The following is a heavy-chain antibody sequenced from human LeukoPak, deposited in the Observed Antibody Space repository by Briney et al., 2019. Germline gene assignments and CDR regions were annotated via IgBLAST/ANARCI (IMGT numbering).Heavy chain of an antibody. V-gene: IGHV3-23*01. CDR3: AGRPTGYSSGYIH. J-gene: IGHJ4*02. D-gene: IGHD5-18*01. CDR2: ISGSAHKI. Sequence: GGSLRLSCAASGFTFSNYAVSWVRQAPEKGLDWVSVISGSAHKIRYADSVKGRFTISRDNSENIVYLQMNNLRVEDTAVYYCAGRPTGYSSGYIHWGQGTLVTVSS. CDR1: GFTFSNYA.